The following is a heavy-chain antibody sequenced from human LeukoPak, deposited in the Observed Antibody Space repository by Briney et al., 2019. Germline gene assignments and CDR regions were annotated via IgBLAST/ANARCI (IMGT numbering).Heavy chain of an antibody. CDR3: AKVSGGGSPVGYFQH. D-gene: IGHD2-15*01. Sequence: GGSLRLSCTASGFTFSSYAMSWVRQAPGKGLEWVSAISGSGGSTYYADSVKGRFTISRDNSKNTLYLQMNSLRAEDTAVYYCAKVSGGGSPVGYFQHWGQGTLVTVSS. J-gene: IGHJ1*01. V-gene: IGHV3-23*01. CDR2: ISGSGGST. CDR1: GFTFSSYA.